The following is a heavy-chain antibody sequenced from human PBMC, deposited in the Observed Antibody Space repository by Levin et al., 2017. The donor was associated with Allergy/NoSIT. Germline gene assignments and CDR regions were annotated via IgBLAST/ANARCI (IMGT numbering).Heavy chain of an antibody. J-gene: IGHJ5*02. CDR2: ISAYNGNT. CDR3: ARVATPGIAAAAHNWFDP. V-gene: IGHV1-18*01. Sequence: ASVKVSCKASGYTFTSYGISWVRQAPGQGLEWMGWISAYNGNTNYAQKLQGRVTMTTDTSTSTAYMELRSLRSDDTAVYYCARVATPGIAAAAHNWFDPWGQGTLVTVSS. CDR1: GYTFTSYG. D-gene: IGHD6-13*01.